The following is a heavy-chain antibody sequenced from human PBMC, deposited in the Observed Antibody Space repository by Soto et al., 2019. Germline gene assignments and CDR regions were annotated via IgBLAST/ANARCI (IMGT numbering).Heavy chain of an antibody. Sequence: GGSLRLSCAASGFTVSSNYMSWVRQAPGKGLEWVSVIYSGGSTYYADSVKGRFTISRDNSKNTLYLQMNSLRAEDTAVYYCASLAPFYAIWFGELLSDAFDIWGQGTMVTVSS. CDR2: IYSGGST. V-gene: IGHV3-66*01. D-gene: IGHD3-10*01. CDR3: ASLAPFYAIWFGELLSDAFDI. J-gene: IGHJ3*02. CDR1: GFTVSSNY.